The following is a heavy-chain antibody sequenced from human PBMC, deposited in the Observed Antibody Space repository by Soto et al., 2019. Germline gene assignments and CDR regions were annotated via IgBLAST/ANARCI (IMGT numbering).Heavy chain of an antibody. J-gene: IGHJ4*02. V-gene: IGHV4-59*08. CDR1: GGSISSYY. CDR2: IYYSGST. CDR3: ARHHDS. Sequence: QVQLQESGPGLVKPSETLSLTCTVSGGSISSYYSSWIRQPPGKGLEWIGYIYYSGSTNYNPSLKSRVTISVDTSKNQFSLKLSSVTAADTAVYYCARHHDSWGQGTLVPVSS.